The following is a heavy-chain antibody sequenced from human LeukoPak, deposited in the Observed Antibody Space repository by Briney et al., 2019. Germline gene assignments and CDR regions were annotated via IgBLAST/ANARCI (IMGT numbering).Heavy chain of an antibody. CDR1: GYPFTSYY. V-gene: IGHV1-46*01. J-gene: IGHJ4*02. CDR3: SREPSHYYDSSGFQDY. CDR2: INPSGCST. D-gene: IGHD3-22*01. Sequence: GASVKVSFKASGYPFTSYYMHRVRQAPGQGLEWMGIINPSGCSTSYSQKFQGRVTITRGQSTNTVYMALRNLRSEDTALFYCSREPSHYYDSSGFQDYWGQGTLVTVSS.